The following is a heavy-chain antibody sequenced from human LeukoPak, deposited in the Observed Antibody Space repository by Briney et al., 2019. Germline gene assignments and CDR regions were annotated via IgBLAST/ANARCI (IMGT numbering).Heavy chain of an antibody. D-gene: IGHD1-14*01. CDR3: ARDPLRGAPDYFDY. Sequence: GGSLRLSCAASGFTFSHYPMHWVRQAPGKGLEWVAVISYNGDTEFYADSVKGRFTIFRDNSKNTLSLQMDSLRTEDTGVYYCARDPLRGAPDYFDYWGQGTLVTVSS. CDR1: GFTFSHYP. CDR2: ISYNGDTE. V-gene: IGHV3-30-3*01. J-gene: IGHJ4*02.